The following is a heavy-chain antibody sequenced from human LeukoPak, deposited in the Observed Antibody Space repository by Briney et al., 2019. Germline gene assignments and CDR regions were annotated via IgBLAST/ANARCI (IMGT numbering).Heavy chain of an antibody. CDR2: IYYSGST. V-gene: IGHV4-59*01. CDR1: GGSISSYY. J-gene: IGHJ3*02. CDR3: ARENTGTNAFDI. Sequence: PSETLSLTCTVSGGSISSYYWSWIRQPPGKGLEWIGYIYYSGSTNYNPSLKSRVTIPVDTSKNQFSLKLSSVTAADTAVYYCARENTGTNAFDIWGQGTMVTVSS. D-gene: IGHD4-17*01.